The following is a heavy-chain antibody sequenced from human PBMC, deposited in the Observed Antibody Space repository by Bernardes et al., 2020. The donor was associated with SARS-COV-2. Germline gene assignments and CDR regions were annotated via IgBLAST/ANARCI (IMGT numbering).Heavy chain of an antibody. CDR2: ISEDGSGT. CDR3: ARSAGLTRRYWYFDL. CDR1: GFTFNSYY. V-gene: IGHV3-74*01. D-gene: IGHD7-27*01. J-gene: IGHJ2*01. Sequence: GGSLRLSCAASGFTFNSYYIHWVRQAPEKGLVWVSRISEDGSGTNYADSVKGRFTISRDNARNTVYLQMNTLRAEDTAVYYCARSAGLTRRYWYFDLWGRGTLVTVSS.